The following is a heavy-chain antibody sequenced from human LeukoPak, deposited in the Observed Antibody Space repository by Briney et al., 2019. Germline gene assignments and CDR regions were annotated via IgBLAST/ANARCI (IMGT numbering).Heavy chain of an antibody. CDR1: GFTFSSHG. CDR3: ARLTGEALDY. J-gene: IGHJ4*02. CDR2: IWYDGKK. Sequence: GGSLRLSCAASGFTFSSHGMHWVRQAPGKGLEWVAVIWYDGKKYYADSVTGRFTISRDNSKNALSLQMNSLRAEDTAVYYCARLTGEALDYWGQGTLVTVSS. D-gene: IGHD1-20*01. V-gene: IGHV3-33*01.